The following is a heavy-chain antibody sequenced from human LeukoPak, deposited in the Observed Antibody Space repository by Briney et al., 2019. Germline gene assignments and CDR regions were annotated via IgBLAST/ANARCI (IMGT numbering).Heavy chain of an antibody. J-gene: IGHJ4*02. D-gene: IGHD6-19*01. V-gene: IGHV3-73*01. CDR3: TTYRSGHY. CDR1: WFIFSCSD. CDR2: ITTKANNYAT. Sequence: GSLRLSCASSWFIFSCSDMHWVRQASRKGLEWVGRITTKANNYATAYGASVKGRFTISRDDSENTAYLQMNSLKTEDTAVYYCTTYRSGHYWGQGTLVTVSS.